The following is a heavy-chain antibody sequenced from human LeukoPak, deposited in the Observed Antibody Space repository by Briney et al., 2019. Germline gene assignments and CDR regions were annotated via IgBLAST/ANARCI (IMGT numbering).Heavy chain of an antibody. CDR1: GFTFSSYA. Sequence: GGSLRLSCAASGFTFSSYAMHWVRQAPGKGLEWVAVISYDGSNKYYADSVKGRFTISRDNSKNTLYLQMNSLRAEDTAVYYCARESGKQLYYYYGMDVWGQGTTVTVSS. V-gene: IGHV3-30-3*01. CDR3: ARESGKQLYYYYGMDV. D-gene: IGHD6-13*01. J-gene: IGHJ6*02. CDR2: ISYDGSNK.